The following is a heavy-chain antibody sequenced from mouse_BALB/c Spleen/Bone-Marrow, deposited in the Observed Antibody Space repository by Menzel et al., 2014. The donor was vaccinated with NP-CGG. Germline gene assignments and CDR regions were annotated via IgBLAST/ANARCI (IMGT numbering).Heavy chain of an antibody. V-gene: IGHV14-4*02. J-gene: IGHJ4*01. Sequence: EVKVVESGAELVRSGASVKLSCTASGFNIKDYYIHWVKQRPEQGLEWIGWIDPENGDTEYAPKFQGKATMTADTSANTAYLHLSSLTSEDTAVYYCNALLRKEAMDYWGQGTSVTVSS. CDR1: GFNIKDYY. CDR2: IDPENGDT. CDR3: NALLRKEAMDY. D-gene: IGHD1-1*01.